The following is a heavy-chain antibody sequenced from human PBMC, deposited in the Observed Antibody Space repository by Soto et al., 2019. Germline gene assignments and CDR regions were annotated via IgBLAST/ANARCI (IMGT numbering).Heavy chain of an antibody. J-gene: IGHJ6*03. Sequence: GAPVKASCKASGYSFTSYDINWLRHATGPGFEWMGWMNPNSGNTGYAQKFQGRVTMTRNTSISTAYMELSSLRSEDTAVYYCARKGGSSTDYYYYYMDVWGKGTTVTVSS. CDR2: MNPNSGNT. D-gene: IGHD6-6*01. CDR1: GYSFTSYD. CDR3: ARKGGSSTDYYYYYMDV. V-gene: IGHV1-8*01.